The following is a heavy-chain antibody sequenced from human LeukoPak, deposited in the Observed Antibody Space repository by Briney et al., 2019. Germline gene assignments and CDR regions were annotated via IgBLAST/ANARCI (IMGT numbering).Heavy chain of an antibody. Sequence: PGGSLRLSCAASGFTFSSYWIHWVRQAPGKGLVWVSRIYSDATYYADSVKGRFTISRDNAKDTLYLQMNSLRAEDTAVYYCARGTTTVQREDAFDIWGQGTMVTVSS. CDR2: IYSDAT. V-gene: IGHV3-74*01. CDR1: GFTFSSYW. CDR3: ARGTTTVQREDAFDI. J-gene: IGHJ3*02. D-gene: IGHD1-26*01.